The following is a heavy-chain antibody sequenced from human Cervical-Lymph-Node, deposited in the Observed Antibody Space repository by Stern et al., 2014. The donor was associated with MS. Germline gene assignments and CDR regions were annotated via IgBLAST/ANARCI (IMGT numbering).Heavy chain of an antibody. D-gene: IGHD3-22*01. J-gene: IGHJ4*02. CDR1: GFTFTSYD. V-gene: IGHV1-46*01. Sequence: VQLVESGAEVRKPGASVKVSCKASGFTFTSYDIHWVRQAPGQGLEWMGKINPGGGGASCAQKFQGRVTVTRDTSTNTVYMELSSLRSEDTAVYYCARDSYDSKLRFDFWGQGTLVTVSS. CDR3: ARDSYDSKLRFDF. CDR2: INPGGGGA.